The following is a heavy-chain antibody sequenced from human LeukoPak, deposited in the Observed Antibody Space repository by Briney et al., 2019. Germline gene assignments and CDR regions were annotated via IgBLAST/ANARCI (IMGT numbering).Heavy chain of an antibody. V-gene: IGHV1-46*01. CDR1: GYTFTSYY. CDR3: ARDLCSGGSCYSSEMWPVDY. D-gene: IGHD2-15*01. Sequence: ASVKVSCKASGYTFTSYYMHWVRQAPGQGLEWMGIINPSGGSTSYAQKFQGRVTMTRDTSTSTVYMELSSLRSEDTAVYYCARDLCSGGSCYSSEMWPVDYWGQGTLVTVSS. J-gene: IGHJ4*02. CDR2: INPSGGST.